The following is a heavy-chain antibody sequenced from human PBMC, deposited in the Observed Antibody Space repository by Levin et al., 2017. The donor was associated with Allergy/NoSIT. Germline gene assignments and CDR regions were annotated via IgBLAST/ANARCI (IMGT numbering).Heavy chain of an antibody. CDR3: AKDLSPYGSGGYSTFDY. CDR1: GFTFSSYA. CDR2: ISGSGGST. V-gene: IGHV3-23*01. D-gene: IGHD3-10*01. Sequence: LSLTCAASGFTFSSYAMSWVRQAPGKGLEWVSGISGSGGSTYNADSVKGRFTISRDNSKNTLYLQMNSLRAEDTAVHYCAKDLSPYGSGGYSTFDYWGQGTLVTVSS. J-gene: IGHJ4*02.